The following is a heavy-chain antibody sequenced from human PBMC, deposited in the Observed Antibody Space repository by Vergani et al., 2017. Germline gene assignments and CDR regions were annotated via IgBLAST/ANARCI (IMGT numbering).Heavy chain of an antibody. V-gene: IGHV1-46*03. CDR1: GYTFSNYY. D-gene: IGHD3-9*01. Sequence: QVQVVQSGAEVKKSGASAKVSCKTSGYTFSNYYMHWVRQAPGQGLEWMGIISPSGGHTNYAQKFQGRVTMTRDTSTSTVYMELSSLRSEDTAIYYCARGDYGILTGYRYWGQGTLVTVSA. CDR2: ISPSGGHT. CDR3: ARGDYGILTGYRY. J-gene: IGHJ4*02.